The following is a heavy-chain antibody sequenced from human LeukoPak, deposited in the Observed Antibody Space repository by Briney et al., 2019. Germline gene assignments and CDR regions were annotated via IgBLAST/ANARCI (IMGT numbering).Heavy chain of an antibody. CDR1: GGSISSGSYY. V-gene: IGHV4-61*02. CDR3: ARVTTGGYYNY. J-gene: IGHJ4*02. D-gene: IGHD3-22*01. CDR2: IYTSGST. Sequence: MPSETLSLTCTVSGGSISSGSYYWSWIRQPAGKGLEWIGRIYTSGSTNYNPSLKSRVTISLDTPENHFSLKLSSVTAADTAVYYCARVTTGGYYNYWGQGTLVTVSS.